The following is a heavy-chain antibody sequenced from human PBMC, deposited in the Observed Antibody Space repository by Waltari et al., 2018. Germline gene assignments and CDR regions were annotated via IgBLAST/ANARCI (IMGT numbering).Heavy chain of an antibody. CDR2: IYYSGST. V-gene: IGHV4-59*01. Sequence: QVQLQESGPGLVKPSGTLSLTCTVSGGSISSYYWSWIRQPPGKGLEWIGYIYYSGSTNYNPSLKSRVTISVDTSKNQFSLKLSSVTAADTAVYYCASVAAAGTGYWFDPWGQGTLVTVSS. J-gene: IGHJ5*02. CDR3: ASVAAAGTGYWFDP. D-gene: IGHD6-13*01. CDR1: GGSISSYY.